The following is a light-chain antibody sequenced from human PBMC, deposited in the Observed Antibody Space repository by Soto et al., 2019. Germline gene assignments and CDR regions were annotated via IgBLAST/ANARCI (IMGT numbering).Light chain of an antibody. V-gene: IGKV1-39*01. J-gene: IGKJ2*01. CDR1: QSISTY. CDR3: QQSYSIPYT. CDR2: AAS. Sequence: DIQMTQSPSSLSASVGDRVTITCRASQSISTYLNWYQQRPGKAPKLLIYAASSLQSGVPPGFSGSGSGTDFALTISSLQPEDSATYYCQQSYSIPYTFGQGTKLEIK.